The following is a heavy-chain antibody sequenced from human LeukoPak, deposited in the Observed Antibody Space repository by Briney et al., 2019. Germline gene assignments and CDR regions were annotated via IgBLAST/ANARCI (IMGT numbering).Heavy chain of an antibody. J-gene: IGHJ4*02. CDR3: ARSRGRDGYNSFDY. D-gene: IGHD5-24*01. Sequence: SETLSLTCCVSGGSITSFYWTWIRQPPGKGLEWIGYIYYSGSTNYNPSLKSRVTISVDTSKNQFSLKLSSVTAADTAVYYCARSRGRDGYNSFDYWGQGTLVTVSS. CDR1: GGSITSFY. V-gene: IGHV4-59*01. CDR2: IYYSGST.